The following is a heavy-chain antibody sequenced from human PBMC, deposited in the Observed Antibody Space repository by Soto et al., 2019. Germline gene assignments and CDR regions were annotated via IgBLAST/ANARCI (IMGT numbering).Heavy chain of an antibody. CDR3: AKVVAGRPAAYGMDV. CDR2: ISVDGGNE. CDR1: GFIFSDYS. D-gene: IGHD2-2*01. J-gene: IGHJ6*02. V-gene: IGHV3-30*18. Sequence: QVQLVESGGGVVQPGRSLRLSCAASGFIFSDYSMHWVRQAPGKGLEWVTVISVDGGNEYYADSVKGRFTISRDNSKNTLYLQMNNLRAEDTAVYYCAKVVAGRPAAYGMDVWGQGTTVTVSS.